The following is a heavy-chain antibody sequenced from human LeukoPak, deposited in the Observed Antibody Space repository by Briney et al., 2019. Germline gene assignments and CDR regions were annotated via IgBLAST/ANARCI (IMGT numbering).Heavy chain of an antibody. D-gene: IGHD2-15*01. J-gene: IGHJ5*02. V-gene: IGHV1-18*01. Sequence: GASVKVSCKASGFTFSTYGFTWVRQAPGHGLEWMGWISAYSGNADYAQKFQDRFTMTTDTSTNTAYMELRSLRSDDTAVYYCARDREGYQLQRSAWFDPWGQGTLVMVSS. CDR2: ISAYSGNA. CDR3: ARDREGYQLQRSAWFDP. CDR1: GFTFSTYG.